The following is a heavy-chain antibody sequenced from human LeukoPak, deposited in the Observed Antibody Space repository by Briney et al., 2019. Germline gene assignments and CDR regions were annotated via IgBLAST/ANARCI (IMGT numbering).Heavy chain of an antibody. Sequence: GGSLRRSCPGSGFTFSSAWMTWVRQIPGKGLEWVGHIKSRTDGGTTDYAAPVKGRFTISRDDAKNTVYLQMNSLRTEDSAVYFCATEFYSNGYNFWGQGTLVIVSS. CDR2: IKSRTDGGTT. V-gene: IGHV3-15*01. J-gene: IGHJ4*02. CDR1: GFTFSSAW. CDR3: ATEFYSNGYNF. D-gene: IGHD5-24*01.